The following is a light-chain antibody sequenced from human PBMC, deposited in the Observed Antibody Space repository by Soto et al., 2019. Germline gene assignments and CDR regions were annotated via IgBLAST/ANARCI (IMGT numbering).Light chain of an antibody. CDR3: QVWDSSIDHVL. Sequence: SYELTQSHSVSVAPGQTARITCRRASIGSKSVHWYQQKPGQAPVLVVYDDSDRPSGIPERFSGSNSGNTATLTISRVEAGDEADYYCQVWDSSIDHVLFGGGTKLTVL. CDR1: SIGSKS. V-gene: IGLV3-21*02. CDR2: DDS. J-gene: IGLJ2*01.